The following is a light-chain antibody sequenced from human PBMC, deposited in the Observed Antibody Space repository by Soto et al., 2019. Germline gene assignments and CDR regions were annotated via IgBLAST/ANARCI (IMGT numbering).Light chain of an antibody. J-gene: IGLJ3*02. CDR3: YSADKRDDVWV. V-gene: IGLV3-10*01. CDR1: ALPKKY. Sequence: SYELTQPPSVSVSPGQTARITCSGDALPKKYAYWYQQKSGQAPVLVIYEDTKRPSGIPERFSGSSSGTVATLTISGAQVADEADYYCYSADKRDDVWVFGGGTKLTVL. CDR2: EDT.